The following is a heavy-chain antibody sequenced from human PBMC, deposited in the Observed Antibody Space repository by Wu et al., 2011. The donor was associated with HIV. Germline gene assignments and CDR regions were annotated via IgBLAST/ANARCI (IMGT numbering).Heavy chain of an antibody. Sequence: QVQLVQSGAEVKKPGASVKVSCKVSGYSLSESSMHWVRQAPGKGLEWMGGFDPEDGETIYAHKFQGRVTLTEDTSTDTAYMDLSSLTSEDTAVYYCATDRVDDYGDYAGSGRVFNYWGQGTLVTVSS. V-gene: IGHV1-24*01. CDR3: ATDRVDDYGDYAGSGRVFNY. CDR2: FDPEDGET. J-gene: IGHJ4*02. D-gene: IGHD4-17*01. CDR1: GYSLSESS.